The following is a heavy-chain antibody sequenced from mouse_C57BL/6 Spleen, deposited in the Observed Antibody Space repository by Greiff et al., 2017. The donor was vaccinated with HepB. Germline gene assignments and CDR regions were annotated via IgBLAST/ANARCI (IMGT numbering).Heavy chain of an antibody. V-gene: IGHV1-69*01. CDR3: ARSPLYYGSLYWYFDV. J-gene: IGHJ1*03. Sequence: VQLQQPGAELVMPGASVKLSCKASGYTFTSYWMHWVKQRPGQGLEWIGEIDPSDSYTNYNQKFKGKSTLTVDKSSSTAYMQLSSLTSEDSAVYYCARSPLYYGSLYWYFDVWGTGTTVTVSS. CDR1: GYTFTSYW. D-gene: IGHD1-1*01. CDR2: IDPSDSYT.